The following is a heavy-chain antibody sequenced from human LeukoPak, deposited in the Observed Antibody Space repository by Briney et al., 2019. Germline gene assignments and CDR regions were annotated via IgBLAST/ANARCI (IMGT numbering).Heavy chain of an antibody. Sequence: PSETLSLTCAVYGGSFSGYYWSWIRQPPGKGLEWIGEINHSGSTKYNPTLKSRVTISEDTSKHQFSLKLSSVTAADTAVYCCARGQHSSSPVFDFWGQGTLVTVSS. V-gene: IGHV4-34*01. D-gene: IGHD6-6*01. CDR1: GGSFSGYY. CDR2: INHSGST. CDR3: ARGQHSSSPVFDF. J-gene: IGHJ4*02.